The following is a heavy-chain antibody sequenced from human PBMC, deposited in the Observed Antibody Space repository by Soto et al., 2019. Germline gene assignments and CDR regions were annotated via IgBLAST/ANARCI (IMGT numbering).Heavy chain of an antibody. Sequence: SETLSLTCTVSGGSISSGGYYWSWIRQHPGKGLEWIGYIYYSGSTYYNPSLKSRVTISVDTSKNQFSLKLSSVTAADTAVYYCARTLRTRGWSYYYYGMDVWGQGTTVTVSS. CDR1: GGSISSGGYY. CDR2: IYYSGST. V-gene: IGHV4-31*03. CDR3: ARTLRTRGWSYYYYGMDV. J-gene: IGHJ6*02. D-gene: IGHD2-15*01.